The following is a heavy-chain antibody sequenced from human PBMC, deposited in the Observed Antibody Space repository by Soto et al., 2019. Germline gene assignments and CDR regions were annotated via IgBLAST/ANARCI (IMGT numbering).Heavy chain of an antibody. CDR1: GFTLTTYT. V-gene: IGHV3-21*01. CDR3: VREDGVVGASSAFDS. D-gene: IGHD1-26*01. J-gene: IGHJ4*02. CDR2: INGRSNYK. Sequence: PVGSLRLSCVASGFTLTTYTMNWVRQAPGTGLEWVSSINGRSNYKYYSESVKGRFTISRDNAQNSLFLQMSRLGPEDTAVNYCVREDGVVGASSAFDSWGQGTLVTVSS.